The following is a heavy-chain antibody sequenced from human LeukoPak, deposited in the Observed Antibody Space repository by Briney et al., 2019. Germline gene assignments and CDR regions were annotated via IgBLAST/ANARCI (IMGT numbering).Heavy chain of an antibody. Sequence: SETLSLTCTVAGVSISDFHWSWLRQSPEKGLEWIGWITNSGDANYNPSLESRLAMSAETNKRQLSLRVTSVTDADTAVYYCARHVEHAAYFHHWGQGILVTVSS. CDR3: ARHVEHAAYFHH. CDR1: GVSISDFH. CDR2: ITNSGDA. D-gene: IGHD1/OR15-1a*01. V-gene: IGHV4-59*08. J-gene: IGHJ4*02.